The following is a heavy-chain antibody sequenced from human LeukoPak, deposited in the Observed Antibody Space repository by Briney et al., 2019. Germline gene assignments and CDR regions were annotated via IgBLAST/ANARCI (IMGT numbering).Heavy chain of an antibody. V-gene: IGHV1-8*01. Sequence: ASVKVSCKASGYTFTSYDINWVRQATGQGLEWMGWMNPNSGNTGYAQKFQGRVTMTRNTSISTAYMELSRLTSDDTAVYYCARDIRDTSMYYYFYSMDVWGKGTTVTVSS. D-gene: IGHD5-18*01. CDR2: MNPNSGNT. CDR3: ARDIRDTSMYYYFYSMDV. J-gene: IGHJ6*03. CDR1: GYTFTSYD.